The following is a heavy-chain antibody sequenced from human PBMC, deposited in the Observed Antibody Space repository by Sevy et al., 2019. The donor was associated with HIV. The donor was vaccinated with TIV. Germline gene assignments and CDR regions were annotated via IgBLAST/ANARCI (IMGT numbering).Heavy chain of an antibody. Sequence: GGSLSLSCTSSGFTFGDYAMSWFRQAPGKGLEWVAFIRRNSHEPYGGTTEYAASVKGRFTISRDDSKSIAYLQMNSLKTEDTAVYYCTRALATADTPEYYFDYWGQRILVTVSS. CDR1: GFTFGDYA. D-gene: IGHD5-12*01. CDR3: TRALATADTPEYYFDY. CDR2: IRRNSHEPYGGTT. V-gene: IGHV3-49*03. J-gene: IGHJ4*02.